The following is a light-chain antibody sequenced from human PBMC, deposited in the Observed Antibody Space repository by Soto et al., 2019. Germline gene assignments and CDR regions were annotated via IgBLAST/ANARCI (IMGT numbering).Light chain of an antibody. J-gene: IGKJ1*01. CDR2: AAS. Sequence: QITQSPSSLSASVGEKIIITCRASRDVGSDVSWYQQKPGQAPKLLIYAASTLHSGVPSRFSGSGSGTDFTLTISCLQSEDFATYYCQQYYSYPPTFGQGTKVDIK. CDR3: QQYYSYPPT. V-gene: IGKV1-17*01. CDR1: RDVGSD.